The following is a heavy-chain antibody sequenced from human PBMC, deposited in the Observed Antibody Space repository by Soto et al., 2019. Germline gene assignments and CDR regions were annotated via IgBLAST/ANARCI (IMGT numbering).Heavy chain of an antibody. CDR1: GGSISSGGYY. D-gene: IGHD2-15*01. V-gene: IGHV4-31*03. CDR3: ARARKTAYCSGGSCKTNWFDP. Sequence: QVQLQESGPGLVKPSQTLSLTCTVSGGSISSGGYYWSWIRQHPGKGLEWIGYIYYSGSTYYNPSLKSRVTISVDTSKNQFSLKLRSVTAADTAVYYCARARKTAYCSGGSCKTNWFDPWGQGTLVTVSS. CDR2: IYYSGST. J-gene: IGHJ5*02.